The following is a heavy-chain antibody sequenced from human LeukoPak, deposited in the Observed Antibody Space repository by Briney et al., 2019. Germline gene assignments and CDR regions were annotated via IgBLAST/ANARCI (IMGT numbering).Heavy chain of an antibody. CDR3: ARDRDRNYYDSSGFAFDI. CDR2: INHSGST. CDR1: GGSFSGYY. J-gene: IGHJ3*02. D-gene: IGHD3-22*01. Sequence: KRSETLSLTCAVYGGSFSGYYWSWIRQPPGKGLEWIGEINHSGSTNYNPSLKSRVTISVDTSKNQFSLKLSSVTAADTAVYYCARDRDRNYYDSSGFAFDIWGQGTMVTVSS. V-gene: IGHV4-34*01.